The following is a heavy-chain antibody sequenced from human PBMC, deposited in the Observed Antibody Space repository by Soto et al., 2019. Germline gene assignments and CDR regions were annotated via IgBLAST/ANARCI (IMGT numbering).Heavy chain of an antibody. D-gene: IGHD3-22*01. CDR2: ISDYGANT. CDR1: GF. V-gene: IGHV3-23*01. Sequence: EVQVLESGGGLVQPGGSLRLSCAASGFMSWVRQAPGKGLEWVSAISDYGANTYYVDSVKGRFTISRDNAKNTLYLQMNSLRAEDTAVYYCAKGFSGHYYDFRGQGTLVTVSS. J-gene: IGHJ4*02. CDR3: AKGFSGHYYDF.